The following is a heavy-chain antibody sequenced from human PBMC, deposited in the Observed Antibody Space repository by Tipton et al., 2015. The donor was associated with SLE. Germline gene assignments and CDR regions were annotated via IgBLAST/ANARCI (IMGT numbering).Heavy chain of an antibody. CDR2: VHYSGSP. CDR1: GGSISSYY. Sequence: TLSLTCTVSGGSISSYYWSWIRQPPGKGLEWIGYVHYSGSPNHNPSLKSRATISLDTSKNQFSLKVTSVTAADTAVYYCASGGYGGNFLGWFDPWGQGTLVTVSS. D-gene: IGHD4-23*01. CDR3: ASGGYGGNFLGWFDP. V-gene: IGHV4-59*01. J-gene: IGHJ5*02.